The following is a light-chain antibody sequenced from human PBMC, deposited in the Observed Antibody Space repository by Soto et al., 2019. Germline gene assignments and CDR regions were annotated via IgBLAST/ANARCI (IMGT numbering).Light chain of an antibody. CDR1: QGISSY. V-gene: IGKV1-8*01. CDR2: AAS. CDR3: QQYYSYPLT. J-gene: IGKJ4*01. Sequence: AIRMTQSPSSFSASTGDRVTITCRASQGISSYLAWYQQKPGKSRKHLIYAASTLESGVPSRFNGSGSGTDFTLTISCLQSEDFATYYCQQYYSYPLTFGGGTTVEIK.